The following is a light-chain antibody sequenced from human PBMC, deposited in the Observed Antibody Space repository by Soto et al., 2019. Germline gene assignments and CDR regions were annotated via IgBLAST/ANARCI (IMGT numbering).Light chain of an antibody. Sequence: EIVLTQSPATLSLSPGERATLSCRASQSVSSYLAWYQQKPGQAPRLLIYDASNRATGIPARFSGSGSGTDFTLTISSLEPEDFAVYYCQQRSNWPPVITFGQGTRLE. CDR3: QQRSNWPPVIT. CDR1: QSVSSY. J-gene: IGKJ5*01. CDR2: DAS. V-gene: IGKV3-11*01.